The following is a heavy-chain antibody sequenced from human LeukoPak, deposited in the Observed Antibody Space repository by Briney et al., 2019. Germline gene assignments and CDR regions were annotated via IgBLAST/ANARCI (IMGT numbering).Heavy chain of an antibody. D-gene: IGHD1-14*01. CDR1: GFSFDDYA. J-gene: IGHJ4*02. V-gene: IGHV3-9*01. CDR2: ISWNSGSI. Sequence: GGSLRLSCAASGFSFDDYAMHWVRQAPGKGLEWVSGISWNSGSIGYADSVKGRFTISRDNAKNSLYLQMNSLRAEDTALYYCAKDIATGNRLYYFDYWGQGTLVTVSS. CDR3: AKDIATGNRLYYFDY.